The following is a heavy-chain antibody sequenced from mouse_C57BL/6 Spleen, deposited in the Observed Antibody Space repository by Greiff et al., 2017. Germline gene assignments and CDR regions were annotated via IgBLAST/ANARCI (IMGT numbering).Heavy chain of an antibody. J-gene: IGHJ1*03. Sequence: EVQLVESGGGLVKPGGSLKLSCAASGFTFSGYGMHWVRQAPEKGLEWVAYISSGSSTIYYADTVKGRFTISRDNAKNTLFLQMTSLRSEDTAMYYCAKPYDWYFDVWGTGTTVTVSS. CDR3: AKPYDWYFDV. CDR1: GFTFSGYG. CDR2: ISSGSSTI. D-gene: IGHD2-12*01. V-gene: IGHV5-17*01.